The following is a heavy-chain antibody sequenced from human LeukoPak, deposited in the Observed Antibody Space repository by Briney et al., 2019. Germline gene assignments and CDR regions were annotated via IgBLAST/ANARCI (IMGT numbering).Heavy chain of an antibody. CDR3: AKDLTAGPFYYYYYYMDV. V-gene: IGHV3-30*02. CDR2: IRYDASNK. J-gene: IGHJ6*03. Sequence: PGGSLRLSCAASGFTFSSYGMSWVRQAPGKGLEWVAFIRYDASNKYYADSVKGRFTISRDNSKNTLYLQMNSLRAEDTAVYYCAKDLTAGPFYYYYYYMDVWGKGTTVTISS. CDR1: GFTFSSYG. D-gene: IGHD6-13*01.